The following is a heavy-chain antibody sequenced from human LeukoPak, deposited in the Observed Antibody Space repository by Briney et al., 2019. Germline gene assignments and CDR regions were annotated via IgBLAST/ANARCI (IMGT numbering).Heavy chain of an antibody. CDR3: AKEWGSGWSSFDY. Sequence: GGSLRLSCAASGFTFSSYGMHWVRRAPGKGLEWVAVISYDGSNKYYADSVKGRFTISRDNSKNTLYLQMNSLRAEDTAVYYCAKEWGSGWSSFDYWGQGTLVTVSS. CDR1: GFTFSSYG. D-gene: IGHD6-19*01. CDR2: ISYDGSNK. V-gene: IGHV3-30*18. J-gene: IGHJ4*02.